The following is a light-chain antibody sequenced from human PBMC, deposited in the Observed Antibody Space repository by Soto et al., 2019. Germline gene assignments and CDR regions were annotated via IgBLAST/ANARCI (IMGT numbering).Light chain of an antibody. Sequence: EIVMTQSPATLSVSPGERATLSCRASQSVSSNLAWYQQKPGQAPRLLIYAASTRATGLPARFSGSGSGTEFTLTISSLQSEDFAVYYCQQYSKWPLTFGQGTKVDIK. V-gene: IGKV3-15*01. CDR3: QQYSKWPLT. CDR1: QSVSSN. J-gene: IGKJ1*01. CDR2: AAS.